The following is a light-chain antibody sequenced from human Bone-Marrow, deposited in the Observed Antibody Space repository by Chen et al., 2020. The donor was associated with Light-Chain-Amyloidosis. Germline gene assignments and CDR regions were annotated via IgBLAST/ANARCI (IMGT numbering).Light chain of an antibody. CDR2: AAS. CDR3: QQHDNLPFT. Sequence: DIQMKPSPSSLSGSIGDRDTISCRASQSIRNYLDWFQQKPGKPPRLLISAASNLERGVPSRFSGGGSGTDFTFTISGLQPEDVATYYCQQHDNLPFTFGGGTRVDIK. CDR1: QSIRNY. V-gene: IGKV1-33*01. J-gene: IGKJ4*01.